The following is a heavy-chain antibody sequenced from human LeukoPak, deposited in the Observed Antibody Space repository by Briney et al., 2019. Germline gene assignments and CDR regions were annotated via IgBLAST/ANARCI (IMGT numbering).Heavy chain of an antibody. CDR1: GFDFRDYL. D-gene: IGHD4-17*01. V-gene: IGHV1-2*02. Sequence: GASVKVSCKASGFDFRDYLIHWVRQAPGEGLEWMGWINPNSGGTNYAQKFQGRVTMTRDTSISTAYMELSRLRSDDTAVYYCARGFRDYVPDYYHYMDVWGKGTTVTISS. CDR3: ARGFRDYVPDYYHYMDV. CDR2: INPNSGGT. J-gene: IGHJ6*03.